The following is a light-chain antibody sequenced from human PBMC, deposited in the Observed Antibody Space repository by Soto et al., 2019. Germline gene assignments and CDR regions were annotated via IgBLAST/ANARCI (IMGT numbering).Light chain of an antibody. CDR2: GAS. CDR1: QSVSTD. J-gene: IGKJ3*01. V-gene: IGKV3-15*01. Sequence: EIVMRQSPATLSVSTGERATLSCRASQSVSTDLAWYQQKPGQAPRLLIYGASTRATGVPGRFSGSGSWTEFTLSISCLHSEDFAVYYCQQYNNWPPFTFGPATQVDLK. CDR3: QQYNNWPPFT.